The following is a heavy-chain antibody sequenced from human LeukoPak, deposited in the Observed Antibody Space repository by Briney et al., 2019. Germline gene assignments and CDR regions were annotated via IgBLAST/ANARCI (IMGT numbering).Heavy chain of an antibody. CDR1: GFTFSGYA. CDR3: AKDSGYGDYAS. V-gene: IGHV3-23*01. D-gene: IGHD4-17*01. CDR2: ISGGSGNT. J-gene: IGHJ5*02. Sequence: GGSLRLSCAASGFTFSGYAMSWGRQAPGKGLEWVSTISGGSGNTYYADSVKGRFTISRDNSKNTLYLQMNSLRDEDTAVYYCAKDSGYGDYASWGQGTLVTVSS.